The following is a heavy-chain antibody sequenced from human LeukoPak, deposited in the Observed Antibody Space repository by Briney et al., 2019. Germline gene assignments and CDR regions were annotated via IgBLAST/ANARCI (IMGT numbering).Heavy chain of an antibody. D-gene: IGHD3-10*02. CDR2: IKQDGTEK. CDR3: AELGITMIGGV. V-gene: IGHV3-7*01. J-gene: IGHJ6*04. CDR1: GFTFSSCW. Sequence: GGSLRLSCAASGFTFSSCWMNWVRQAPGKGLEWVANIKQDGTEKYFVDSVKGRFTISRDNAKNSLYLQMNSLRAEDTAVYHCAELGITMIGGVWGKGTTVTISS.